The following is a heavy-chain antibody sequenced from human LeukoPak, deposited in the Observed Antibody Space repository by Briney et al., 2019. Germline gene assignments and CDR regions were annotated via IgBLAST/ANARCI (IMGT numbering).Heavy chain of an antibody. CDR2: INWNGRIT. J-gene: IGHJ6*03. V-gene: IGHV3-20*04. CDR3: ARGSVQLWLRDTYYYMDG. Sequence: PGESLRLSCAAFGFTFDDYAMNWVRQVPGRGLEWVSGINWNGRITEYADSVKDRFTISRQNTRNSLYLYMNNLGGEDTALYFCARGSVQLWLRDTYYYMDGWGKGPTVTVSS. CDR1: GFTFDDYA. D-gene: IGHD5-18*01.